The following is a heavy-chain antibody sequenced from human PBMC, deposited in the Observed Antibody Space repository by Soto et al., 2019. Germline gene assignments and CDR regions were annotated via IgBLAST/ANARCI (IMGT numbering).Heavy chain of an antibody. CDR2: IVVGSVNT. D-gene: IGHD4-17*01. CDR1: GYTLTSYA. V-gene: IGHV1-58*02. CDR3: AAGRGFTVTKIYYYYGMDV. J-gene: IGHJ6*02. Sequence: SVKVSCKASGYTLTSYAMQWVRQARGQRLEWIGWIVVGSVNTNYAQKFQERVTITSDMSTSTAYMELSSLRSEDTAVYYCAAGRGFTVTKIYYYYGMDVWGQGTTVTVSS.